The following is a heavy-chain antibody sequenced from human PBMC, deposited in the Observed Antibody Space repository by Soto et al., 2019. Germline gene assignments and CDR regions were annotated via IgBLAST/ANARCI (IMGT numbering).Heavy chain of an antibody. J-gene: IGHJ4*02. D-gene: IGHD4-17*01. CDR1: GGSISSYY. CDR2: IYYSGST. Sequence: QVQLQESGPGLVKPSETLSLTCTVSGGSISSYYWSWIRQPPGKGLEWIGYIYYSGSTNYNPSLKSRVTISVDTSKNQFSLKPSSVTAADTAVYYCARHGWSDGDYADGFGYFDYWGQGTLVTVSS. CDR3: ARHGWSDGDYADGFGYFDY. V-gene: IGHV4-59*08.